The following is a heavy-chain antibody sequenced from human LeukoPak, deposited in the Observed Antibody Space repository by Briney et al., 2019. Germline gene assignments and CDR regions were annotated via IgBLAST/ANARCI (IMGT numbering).Heavy chain of an antibody. V-gene: IGHV3-43D*03. CDR3: AKGQYDILTAFDY. CDR1: GFTFDDYA. CDR2: ISWDGGST. J-gene: IGHJ4*02. D-gene: IGHD3-9*01. Sequence: QPWGSLRLSCAASGFTFDDYAMHWVRQAPGKGLEWVSLISWDGGSTYYADSVKGRFTISRDNSKNSLYLQMNSLRAEDTALYYCAKGQYDILTAFDYWGQGTLVTVSS.